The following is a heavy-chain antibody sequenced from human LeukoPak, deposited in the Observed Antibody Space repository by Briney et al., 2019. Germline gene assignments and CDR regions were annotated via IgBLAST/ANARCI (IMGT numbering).Heavy chain of an antibody. J-gene: IGHJ4*02. CDR1: GGSMSPYH. CDR2: IYYSGST. Sequence: SETLSLTCTVSGGSMSPYHWGWIRQPPGKGLEWTGYIYYSGSTNYNPSLKSRVTISVDTSKNQFSLKLSSVTAADTAVYYCARHGSSWYEKDYFDYWGQGTLVTVSS. CDR3: ARHGSSWYEKDYFDY. V-gene: IGHV4-59*08. D-gene: IGHD6-13*01.